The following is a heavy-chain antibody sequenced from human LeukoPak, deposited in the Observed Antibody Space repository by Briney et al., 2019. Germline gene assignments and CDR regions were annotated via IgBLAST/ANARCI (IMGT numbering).Heavy chain of an antibody. V-gene: IGHV3-43*01. D-gene: IGHD3-10*01. CDR3: AKSMVSGSSHWYFDL. Sequence: GGSLRLSCAASGFTFDDYTMHWVRQAPGQGLEWVSLISWDGGSPYYADSVKGRFTISRDNSKNSLYLQMNSLRTEDTALYYCAKSMVSGSSHWYFDLWGRGTLVTVSS. CDR2: ISWDGGSP. J-gene: IGHJ2*01. CDR1: GFTFDDYT.